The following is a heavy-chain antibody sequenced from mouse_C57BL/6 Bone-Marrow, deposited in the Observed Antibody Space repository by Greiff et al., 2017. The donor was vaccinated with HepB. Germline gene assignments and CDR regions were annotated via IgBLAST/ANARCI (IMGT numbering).Heavy chain of an antibody. CDR1: GFNIKDDY. J-gene: IGHJ2*01. CDR2: IDPENGDT. D-gene: IGHD2-3*01. V-gene: IGHV14-4*01. CDR3: TTGDGYSYYFDY. Sequence: VQLKESGAELVRPGASVKLSCTASGFNIKDDYMHWVKQRPEQGLEWIGWIDPENGDTEYASKFQGKATITADTSSNTAYLRLSSLTSEDTAVYYCTTGDGYSYYFDYWGQGTTLTVSS.